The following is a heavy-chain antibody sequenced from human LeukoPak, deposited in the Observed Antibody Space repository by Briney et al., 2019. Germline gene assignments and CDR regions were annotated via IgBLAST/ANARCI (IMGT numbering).Heavy chain of an antibody. CDR1: GDTVTGFS. J-gene: IGHJ4*02. V-gene: IGHV1-24*01. Sequence: ASVKVSCKVSGDTVTGFSIHWVRQAPGHGLEWMGGFDPEDGARIFAQKFQGRVTMTEDTSTDTAYMDLSSLRSEDTAVYYCATGYTYDYYFYWGQGTLVTVSS. CDR3: ATGYTYDYYFY. D-gene: IGHD5-18*01. CDR2: FDPEDGAR.